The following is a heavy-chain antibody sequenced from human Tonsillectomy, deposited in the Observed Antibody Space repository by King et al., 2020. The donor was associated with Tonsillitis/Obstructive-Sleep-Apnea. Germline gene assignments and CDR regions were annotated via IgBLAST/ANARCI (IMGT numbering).Heavy chain of an antibody. CDR1: GGSVVSGSFY. CDR2: IYYSGRT. D-gene: IGHD1-26*01. V-gene: IGHV4-61*01. CDR3: ARGNYRWEVGAPPDY. Sequence: VQLQESGPGLVNPSETLALTFTVSGGSVVSGSFYWIWIRQPPGKGLVWIGYIYYSGRTNYNPPLKSRGTISVDTSKNPFSLKLGSVTAADTAVYYCARGNYRWEVGAPPDYWGQGTLVTVSS. J-gene: IGHJ4*02.